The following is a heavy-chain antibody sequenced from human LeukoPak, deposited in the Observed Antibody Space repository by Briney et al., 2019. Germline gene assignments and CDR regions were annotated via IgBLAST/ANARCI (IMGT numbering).Heavy chain of an antibody. CDR3: ARDRYYGSGSLEAFDI. Sequence: GGSLRLSCAASGFTFSSYAMSWVRQAPGKGLEWVSGISGSDGSTYYADSVKGRFTISRDNSKNTLYLQMNSLRAEDTAVYYCARDRYYGSGSLEAFDIWGQGTMVTVSS. J-gene: IGHJ3*02. CDR1: GFTFSSYA. CDR2: ISGSDGST. D-gene: IGHD3-10*01. V-gene: IGHV3-23*01.